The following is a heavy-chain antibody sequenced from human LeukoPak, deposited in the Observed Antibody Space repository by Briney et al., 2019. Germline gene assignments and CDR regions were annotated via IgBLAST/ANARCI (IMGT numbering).Heavy chain of an antibody. J-gene: IGHJ4*02. CDR2: ISSSSSYI. CDR1: GSTFSSYS. CDR3: ARDGYYYDSSGYYYFDY. V-gene: IGHV3-21*01. Sequence: GGSLRLSCAASGSTFSSYSMNWVRQAPGKGLEWVSSISSSSSYIYYADSVKGRFTISRDNAKNSLYLQMNSLRAEDTAVYYCARDGYYYDSSGYYYFDYWGQGTLVTVSS. D-gene: IGHD3-22*01.